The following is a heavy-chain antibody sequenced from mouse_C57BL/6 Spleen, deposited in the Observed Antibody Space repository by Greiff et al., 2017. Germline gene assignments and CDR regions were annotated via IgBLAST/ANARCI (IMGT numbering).Heavy chain of an antibody. CDR3: ARWGAWFAY. J-gene: IGHJ3*01. CDR2: IYPSDSET. Sequence: LQQPGAELVRPGSSVKLSCKASGYTFTSYWMDWVKQRHGQGLEWIGNIYPSDSETHYNQKFKDKATLTVDKSSSTAYMQLSSLTSEDSAVYYCARWGAWFAYWGQGTLVTVSA. CDR1: GYTFTSYW. V-gene: IGHV1-61*01.